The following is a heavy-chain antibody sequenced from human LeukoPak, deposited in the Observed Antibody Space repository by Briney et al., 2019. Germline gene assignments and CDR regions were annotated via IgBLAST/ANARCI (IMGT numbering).Heavy chain of an antibody. CDR2: INTNTGNP. CDR1: GYSFTNYA. J-gene: IGHJ4*02. V-gene: IGHV7-4-1*02. CDR3: ARDAAVAATDY. Sequence: ASVKVSCKASGYSFTNYAMNWVQQAPGQGLEWMGWINTNTGNPTYAQGFTGRFVFSLDTSVSTAYLQISSLKAEDTAVYYCARDAAVAATDYWGQGTLVTVSS. D-gene: IGHD6-19*01.